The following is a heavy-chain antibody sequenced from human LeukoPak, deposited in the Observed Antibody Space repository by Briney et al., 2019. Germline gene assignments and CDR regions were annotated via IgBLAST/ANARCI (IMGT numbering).Heavy chain of an antibody. V-gene: IGHV1-2*02. CDR2: INPNTGGT. D-gene: IGHD4-17*01. CDR3: ARGPMVTTDY. Sequence: GASVKVSCKASGYTFTGYYMHWVRQAPGQGLEWMGWINPNTGGTTYAQNFQGRVTMTRDTSISTAYMELSRLKSDDTAVYYCARGPMVTTDYWGQGTLVTVSS. CDR1: GYTFTGYY. J-gene: IGHJ4*02.